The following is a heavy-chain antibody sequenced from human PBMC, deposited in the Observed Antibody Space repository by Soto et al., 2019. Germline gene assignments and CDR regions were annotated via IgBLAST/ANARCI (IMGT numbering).Heavy chain of an antibody. CDR1: GYTYTLYY. D-gene: IGHD1-7*01. Sequence: SVKVSCKTSGYTYTLYYMHWVRQAPRQGLEWMGGIIPIFGTANYAQKFQGRVTITADESTSTAYMELSSLRSEDTAVYYCAGPPELTRIYYYYGMDVWGQGTTVTVSS. J-gene: IGHJ6*02. CDR2: IIPIFGTA. V-gene: IGHV1-69*13. CDR3: AGPPELTRIYYYYGMDV.